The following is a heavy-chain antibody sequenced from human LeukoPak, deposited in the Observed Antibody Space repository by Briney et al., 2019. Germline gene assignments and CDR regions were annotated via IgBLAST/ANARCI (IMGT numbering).Heavy chain of an antibody. V-gene: IGHV3-7*01. Sequence: GGSLRLSCEASGFSFSTAWMTWVRQAPGKGLEWVATIKNDGSDKYYVDSVKGRFTLSRDNAKNSVYLQMNSLRVEDTAVYYCVNLGYSDGGQGTLVTVSS. CDR2: IKNDGSDK. J-gene: IGHJ4*02. D-gene: IGHD5-12*01. CDR3: VNLGYSD. CDR1: GFSFSTAW.